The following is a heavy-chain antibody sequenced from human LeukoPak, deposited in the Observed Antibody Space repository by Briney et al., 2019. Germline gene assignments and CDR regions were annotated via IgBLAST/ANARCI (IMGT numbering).Heavy chain of an antibody. J-gene: IGHJ4*02. V-gene: IGHV3-21*01. CDR1: GFTFSSYW. D-gene: IGHD6-13*01. CDR2: ISSSSSYI. Sequence: GGSLRLSCAASGFTFSSYWMSWVRQAPGKGLEWVSSISSSSSYIYYADSVKGRFTISRDNAKNSLYLQMNSLRAEDTAVYYCARDLMAAAGVFDYWGQGTLVTVSS. CDR3: ARDLMAAAGVFDY.